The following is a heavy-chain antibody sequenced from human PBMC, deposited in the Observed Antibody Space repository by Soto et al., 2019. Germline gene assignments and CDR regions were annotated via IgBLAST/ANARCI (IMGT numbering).Heavy chain of an antibody. CDR1: GFTFSRYN. V-gene: IGHV3-48*01. J-gene: IGHJ4*02. D-gene: IGHD6-19*01. CDR3: AREAVAGTHPDY. Sequence: EVQLVESGGGLVQPGGSLRLSCAASGFTFSRYNMNWVRQAPGKGLEWLSYISSGSGTIYYADSGKGRFTISRDNGKNSLYLQMNSLRAEDTAVYYCAREAVAGTHPDYWGQGTLVTVYS. CDR2: ISSGSGTI.